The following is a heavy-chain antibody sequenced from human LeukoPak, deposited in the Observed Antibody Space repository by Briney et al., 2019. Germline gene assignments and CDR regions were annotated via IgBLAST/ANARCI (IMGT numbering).Heavy chain of an antibody. CDR1: GFTFSSYG. V-gene: IGHV3-30*18. J-gene: IGHJ4*02. D-gene: IGHD3-22*01. CDR3: AKDRDYYDSRGVFDY. CDR2: ISYDGSNK. Sequence: PGGSLRLSCAASGFTFSSYGMHWVRQAPGKGLEWVAVISYDGSNKYYADSVKGRFTITRDNSKNTLYLQMNSLRAEDTAVYYCAKDRDYYDSRGVFDYWGQGTLVTVSS.